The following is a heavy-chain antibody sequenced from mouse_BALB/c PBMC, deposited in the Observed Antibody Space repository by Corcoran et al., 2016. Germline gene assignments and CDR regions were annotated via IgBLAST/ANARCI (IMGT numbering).Heavy chain of an antibody. J-gene: IGHJ4*01. D-gene: IGHD2-1*01. Sequence: QIQLVQSGPELKKPGETVRISCKASGYTFTTAGMQWVQKMPGKGLKWIGWINTHSGVPKYAEDFKGRFAFSLETSASTAYLQISNLKNEDTATYFCARYGNYYYAMDYWGQGTSVTVS. CDR3: ARYGNYYYAMDY. CDR1: GYTFTTAG. V-gene: IGHV9-4*02. CDR2: INTHSGVP.